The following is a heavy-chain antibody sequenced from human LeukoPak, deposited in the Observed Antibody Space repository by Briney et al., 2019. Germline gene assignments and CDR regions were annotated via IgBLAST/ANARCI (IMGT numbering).Heavy chain of an antibody. D-gene: IGHD5-24*01. CDR2: IDSDGSTT. Sequence: GGSLRLSCAASGFTFSNYIMHWVRQVPGKGLVWVSRIDSDGSTTHYADSVKGRFTISRDNAKNTLYLQMNSLRAEDTAVYYCARDRDAYNYWGQGTLVTVSS. CDR3: ARDRDAYNY. V-gene: IGHV3-74*01. J-gene: IGHJ4*02. CDR1: GFTFSNYI.